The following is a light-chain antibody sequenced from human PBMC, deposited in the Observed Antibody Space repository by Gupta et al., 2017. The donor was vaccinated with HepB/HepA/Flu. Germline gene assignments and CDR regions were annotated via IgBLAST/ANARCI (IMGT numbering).Light chain of an antibody. Sequence: QSALTQPPSASGSPGHSVTISCAGTSSDGGGYNYVSWYQQHPGKAPKLMIYEVSKRPSGVPDRFSGSKSGNTASLTVSGLQAEDEADYYCSSYAGNNNVMFGGGTKLTVL. CDR1: SSDGGGYNY. V-gene: IGLV2-8*01. CDR3: SSYAGNNNVM. J-gene: IGLJ3*02. CDR2: EVS.